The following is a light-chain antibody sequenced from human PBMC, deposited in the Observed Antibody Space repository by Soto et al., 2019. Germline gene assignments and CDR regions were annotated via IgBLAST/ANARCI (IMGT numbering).Light chain of an antibody. CDR2: DAS. CDR3: QQYSSFLT. Sequence: DIQMTQSPSTLSASVGDRVTITCRASQSISRWLAWSQQKPGKAPKLLIYDASNLQSGVSSRFSSSGSGTEFTLIITLLQPDDFATYYSQQYSSFLTFGGGTKVEI. V-gene: IGKV1-5*01. CDR1: QSISRW. J-gene: IGKJ4*01.